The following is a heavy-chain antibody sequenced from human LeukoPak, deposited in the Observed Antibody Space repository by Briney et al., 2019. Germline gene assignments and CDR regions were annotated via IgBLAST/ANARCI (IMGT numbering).Heavy chain of an antibody. CDR2: ISSSSSYI. D-gene: IGHD3-22*01. CDR1: GFTFSSYS. J-gene: IGHJ5*02. V-gene: IGHV3-21*01. CDR3: ARDHYDSNTFDP. Sequence: PGGSLRLSCAASGFTFSSYSMNWVRQAPGKGLEWVSSISSSSSYIYYADSVKGRFTISRDNAKNSLYLQMNSLRAEDTAVYYCARDHYDSNTFDPWGQGTLVTVSS.